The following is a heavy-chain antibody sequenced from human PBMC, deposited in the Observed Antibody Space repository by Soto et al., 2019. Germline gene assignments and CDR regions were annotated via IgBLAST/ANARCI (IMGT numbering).Heavy chain of an antibody. Sequence: EAQLVESGGGLVQPGGSLRLSCAASGFTFSSYWMSWVRQAPGKGLEWVANIKQDGSEKYYVDSVKGRFTISRDNAKNSLYLQMNSLRAEDTAVYYCAAKRITMIATDAFDIWGQGTMVTVSS. CDR1: GFTFSSYW. CDR2: IKQDGSEK. D-gene: IGHD3-22*01. V-gene: IGHV3-7*03. J-gene: IGHJ3*02. CDR3: AAKRITMIATDAFDI.